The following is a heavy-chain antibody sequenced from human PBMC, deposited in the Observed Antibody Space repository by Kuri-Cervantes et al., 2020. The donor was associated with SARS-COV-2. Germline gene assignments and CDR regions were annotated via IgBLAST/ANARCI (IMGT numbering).Heavy chain of an antibody. CDR1: GFIFSNYW. CDR3: ARDPNYYDSSANEGFDY. J-gene: IGHJ4*02. CDR2: IKQDGSEE. D-gene: IGHD3-22*01. Sequence: GESLKISCAASGFIFSNYWMTWVRQAPGKGLEWVANIKQDGSEEYYVDSVKGRLTISRDNAKNSLYLQMNSLRAEDTAVYYCARDPNYYDSSANEGFDYWGQGTLVTVSS. V-gene: IGHV3-7*01.